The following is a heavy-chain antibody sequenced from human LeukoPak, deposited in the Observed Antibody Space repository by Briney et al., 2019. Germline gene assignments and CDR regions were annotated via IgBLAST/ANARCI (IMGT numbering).Heavy chain of an antibody. CDR1: GFTFSSYS. CDR2: ISSSSSYI. D-gene: IGHD4-23*01. V-gene: IGHV3-21*01. J-gene: IGHJ5*02. CDR3: ARDSTPETTVVTPSGWS. Sequence: SGGSLRLSCAASGFTFSSYSMNWVRQAPGKGLEWVSSISSSSSYIYYADSVKGRFTISRDNAKNSLYLQMNSLRAEDTAVYYCARDSTPETTVVTPSGWSWGQGTLVTVSS.